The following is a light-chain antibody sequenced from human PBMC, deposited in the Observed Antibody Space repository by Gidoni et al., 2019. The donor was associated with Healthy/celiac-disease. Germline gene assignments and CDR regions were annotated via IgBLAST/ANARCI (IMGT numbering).Light chain of an antibody. CDR3: QQRSNWRGLT. J-gene: IGKJ4*01. CDR1: QSVSSY. Sequence: IELTPPPATLSLSPAERATLPCRASQSVSSYLAWYQQKPGQAPRLLIYDASNRATGIPARFSGSGSGTDFTLTISSLEPEDFAVYYCQQRSNWRGLTFGGGTKVEIK. V-gene: IGKV3-11*01. CDR2: DAS.